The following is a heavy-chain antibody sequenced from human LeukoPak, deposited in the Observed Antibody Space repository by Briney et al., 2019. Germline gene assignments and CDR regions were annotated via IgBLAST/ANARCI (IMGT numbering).Heavy chain of an antibody. CDR1: GYSFASYW. CDR3: ASALGSYYGY. D-gene: IGHD1-26*01. CDR2: IYPGDSDT. Sequence: GASVKVSCKASGYSFASYWIGWVRQMPGKGLEWMGIIYPGDSDTRYSPSFQGQVTISADKSISTAYLQWSSLKASDTAIYYCASALGSYYGYWGQGTLVTVSS. J-gene: IGHJ4*02. V-gene: IGHV5-51*01.